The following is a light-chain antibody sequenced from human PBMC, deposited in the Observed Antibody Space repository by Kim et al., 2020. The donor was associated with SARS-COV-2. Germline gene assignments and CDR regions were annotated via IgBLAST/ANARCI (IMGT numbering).Light chain of an antibody. CDR1: QSINNN. V-gene: IGKV1-39*01. J-gene: IGKJ4*01. Sequence: DVQMTQSPSSLSASIGDRVTITCRASQSINNNLNWYQQKPGKAPTLLIHGASNLQDGVPPRFSGSGSGTDFTLTISGLQPEDFATYHCQQSYPGLTFGGGTKVEIK. CDR2: GAS. CDR3: QQSYPGLT.